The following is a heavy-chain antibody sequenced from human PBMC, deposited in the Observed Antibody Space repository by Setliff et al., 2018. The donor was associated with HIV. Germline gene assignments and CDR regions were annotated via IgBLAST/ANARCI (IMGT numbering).Heavy chain of an antibody. J-gene: IGHJ4*02. Sequence: SETLSLTCAISGASISSGDYSWSWIRQPPGRDLEWIGYFYHSGNTYYSPSLHSRVTLSVDKSKNEFYLSLASVTAADTAVYYCARLNYDSSGYYLRGGFDYWGQGTLVTVSS. V-gene: IGHV4-30-2*01. CDR3: ARLNYDSSGYYLRGGFDY. CDR1: GASISSGDYS. CDR2: FYHSGNT. D-gene: IGHD3-22*01.